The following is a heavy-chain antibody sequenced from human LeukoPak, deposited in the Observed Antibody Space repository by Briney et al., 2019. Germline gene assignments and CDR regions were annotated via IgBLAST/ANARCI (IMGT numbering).Heavy chain of an antibody. CDR2: IYHSGST. D-gene: IGHD5-18*01. CDR1: GGSISSSSYY. CDR3: ARVRYNYGDSDY. Sequence: SETLSLTCTVSGGSISSSSYYWGWIRQPPGKGLEWIGSIYHSGSTYYNPSLKSRVTISVDTSKNQFSLKLSSVTAADTAVYYCARVRYNYGDSDYWGQGTLVTVSS. J-gene: IGHJ4*02. V-gene: IGHV4-39*01.